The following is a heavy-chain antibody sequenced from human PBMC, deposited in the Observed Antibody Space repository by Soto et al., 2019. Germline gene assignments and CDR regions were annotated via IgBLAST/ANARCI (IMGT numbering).Heavy chain of an antibody. CDR3: SKDKRYSSGWYAGYYYYYYCMDV. Sequence: GGSLRLSCAASGFTISSYGMHWVRQAPGKGMEWVAVISYDGSNKYYADSVKGRFTISRDNSKNTLYLQMNSLSAEDTAVYYCSKDKRYSSGWYAGYYYYYYCMDVWGQGTTVTVSS. V-gene: IGHV3-30*18. J-gene: IGHJ6*02. CDR1: GFTISSYG. CDR2: ISYDGSNK. D-gene: IGHD6-19*01.